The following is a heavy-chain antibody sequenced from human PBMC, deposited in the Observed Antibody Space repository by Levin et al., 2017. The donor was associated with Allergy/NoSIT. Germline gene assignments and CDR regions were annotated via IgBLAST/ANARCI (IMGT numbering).Heavy chain of an antibody. Sequence: GESLKISCTASGFTFGDSAMSWVRQAPGKGLEWVGFIRSKAYGGTTEYAASVKGRFTISRDDTESIAYLQMNSLKTEATAVYYCTRAPRRQYDFWNGPFSYYDGMDVWGQGTTVTVSS. CDR2: IRSKAYGGTT. CDR1: GFTFGDSA. CDR3: TRAPRRQYDFWNGPFSYYDGMDV. J-gene: IGHJ6*02. V-gene: IGHV3-49*04. D-gene: IGHD3-3*01.